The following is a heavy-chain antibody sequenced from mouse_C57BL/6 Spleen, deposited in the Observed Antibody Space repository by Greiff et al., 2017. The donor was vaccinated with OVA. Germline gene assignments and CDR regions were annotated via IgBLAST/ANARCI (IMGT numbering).Heavy chain of an antibody. CDR2: INPNNGGT. CDR3: ARGVY. CDR1: GYTFTDYY. J-gene: IGHJ2*01. V-gene: IGHV1-26*01. Sequence: EVQLQQSGPELVKPGASVKISCKASGYTFTDYYMNWVKQSHGKSLEWLGDINPNNGGTSYNQKFKGKATLTVDKSSSTAYMELRSLTSEDSAVYYCARGVYWGQGTTLTVSS.